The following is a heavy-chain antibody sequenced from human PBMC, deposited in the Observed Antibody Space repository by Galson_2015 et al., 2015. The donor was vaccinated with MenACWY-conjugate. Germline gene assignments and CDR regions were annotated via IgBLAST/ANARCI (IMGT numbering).Heavy chain of an antibody. V-gene: IGHV3-48*04. CDR2: VSTTSSTI. CDR3: ARDLYGDYAVDF. Sequence: SLRLSCAASGFTFTTYSMNWVRQAPGKGLEWISYVSTTSSTIYYADSVKGRSTISRDSAKSSLYLQMHSLKVEDTAIYYCARDLYGDYAVDFWGQGVLVTVSS. CDR1: GFTFTTYS. D-gene: IGHD4-17*01. J-gene: IGHJ4*02.